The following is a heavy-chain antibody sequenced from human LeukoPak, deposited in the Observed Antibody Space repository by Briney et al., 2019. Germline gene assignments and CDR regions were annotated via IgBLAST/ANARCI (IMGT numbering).Heavy chain of an antibody. CDR3: ARVSVPAAMPFFYFDY. Sequence: GGSLRLSCAASGFTVSSYWMHWVRQAPGKGLVWVSRINEDGTTINYADSVKGRFTISRDNSKNTLYLQMNSLRAEDTAVYYCARVSVPAAMPFFYFDYWGQGTLVTVSS. CDR1: GFTVSSYW. V-gene: IGHV3-74*01. D-gene: IGHD2-2*01. CDR2: INEDGTTI. J-gene: IGHJ4*02.